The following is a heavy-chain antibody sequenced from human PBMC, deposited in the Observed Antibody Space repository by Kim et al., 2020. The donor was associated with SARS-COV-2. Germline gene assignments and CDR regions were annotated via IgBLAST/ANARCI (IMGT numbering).Heavy chain of an antibody. Sequence: GSTNNNPPLKSRVTISVDTSKNQFSLKLSSVTAADTAVYNCARDLPALDYWGQGTLVTVSS. CDR2: GST. CDR3: ARDLPALDY. J-gene: IGHJ4*02. V-gene: IGHV4-34*01.